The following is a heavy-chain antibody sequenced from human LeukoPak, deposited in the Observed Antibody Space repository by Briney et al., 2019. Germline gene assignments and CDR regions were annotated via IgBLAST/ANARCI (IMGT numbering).Heavy chain of an antibody. Sequence: ALVKVSCKASGYTFTGYYMHWVRQAPGQGLEWMGWINVNRGGTNYAQRFQGRVTMTRGTSITTAYMELSRLESDDTAVYYCARRYCSSTSCYYFDYWGQGTLVTASS. CDR1: GYTFTGYY. CDR3: ARRYCSSTSCYYFDY. CDR2: INVNRGGT. V-gene: IGHV1-2*02. D-gene: IGHD2-2*01. J-gene: IGHJ4*02.